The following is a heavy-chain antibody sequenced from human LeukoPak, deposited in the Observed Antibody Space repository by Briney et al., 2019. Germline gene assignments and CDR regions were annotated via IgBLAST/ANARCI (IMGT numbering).Heavy chain of an antibody. CDR3: TRSHSSGYGPVDY. V-gene: IGHV3-72*01. CDR1: GFTFRDYY. Sequence: GSLRLSCTASGFTFRDYYMDWVRQAPGKGLEWVGRTRNKANSYTTEYAASVKGRFTISRDDSKNSLYLQMNSLKSEDTAVYYCTRSHSSGYGPVDYWGQGTLVTVSS. CDR2: TRNKANSYTT. J-gene: IGHJ4*02. D-gene: IGHD3-22*01.